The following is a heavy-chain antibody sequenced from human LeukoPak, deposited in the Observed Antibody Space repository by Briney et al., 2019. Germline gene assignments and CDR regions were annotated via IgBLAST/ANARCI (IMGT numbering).Heavy chain of an antibody. J-gene: IGHJ6*03. D-gene: IGHD4-17*01. CDR1: GGSISSYY. V-gene: IGHV4-59*12. Sequence: SETLSLTCTVSGGSISSYYWSWIRQPPGKGLEWIGYIYYSGSTNYNPSLKSRVTISVDTSKNQFSLKLSSVTAADTAVYYCARGRDDGDRRYYYYMDVWGKGTTVTISS. CDR3: ARGRDDGDRRYYYYMDV. CDR2: IYYSGST.